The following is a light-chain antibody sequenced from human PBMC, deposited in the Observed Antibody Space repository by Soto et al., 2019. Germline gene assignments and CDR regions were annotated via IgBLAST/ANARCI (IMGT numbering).Light chain of an antibody. Sequence: QSALTQPASVSGSPGQSIPVSCTGTSSDVGGYNYVSWYQQHPGKAPKLMIYDVSNRPSGVSNRFSGSKSGNTASLTISGLRAEDEADYYCSSYTSSGTLVFGTGTKLTVL. V-gene: IGLV2-14*01. CDR3: SSYTSSGTLV. CDR1: SSDVGGYNY. CDR2: DVS. J-gene: IGLJ1*01.